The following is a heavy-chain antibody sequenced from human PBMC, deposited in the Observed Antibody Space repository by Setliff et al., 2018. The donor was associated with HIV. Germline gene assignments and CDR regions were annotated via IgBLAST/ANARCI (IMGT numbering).Heavy chain of an antibody. D-gene: IGHD6-13*01. CDR2: IYPGDSDT. CDR3: ARHVPEGSSWYTDY. Sequence: GESLKISCKGSGYSFTSYWIAWVRQMPGKGLEWMGIIYPGDSDTRYSPSFQGHVTISADKSISTAHLQWSSLKASDTAMYYCARHVPEGSSWYTDYWGQGTLVTVSS. CDR1: GYSFTSYW. J-gene: IGHJ4*02. V-gene: IGHV5-51*01.